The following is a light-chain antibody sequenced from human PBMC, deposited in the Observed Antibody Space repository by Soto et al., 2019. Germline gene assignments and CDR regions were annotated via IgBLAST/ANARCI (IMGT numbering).Light chain of an antibody. J-gene: IGLJ2*01. CDR2: AVT. V-gene: IGLV2-14*03. Sequence: QSALTQPASVSGSPGRSVTISCTGSTRDVGGFHYLSWYQRHPGRAPKLIIYAVTNRHSGVSYRFSASKSGSTATLTISGPHAEDEADYYCSSYSSSTSHVLFGGGTKLTVL. CDR1: TRDVGGFHY. CDR3: SSYSSSTSHVL.